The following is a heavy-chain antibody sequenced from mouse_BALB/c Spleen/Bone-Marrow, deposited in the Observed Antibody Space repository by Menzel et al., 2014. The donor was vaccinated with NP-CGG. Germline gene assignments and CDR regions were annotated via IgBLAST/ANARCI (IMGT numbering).Heavy chain of an antibody. J-gene: IGHJ2*01. CDR3: ARGNGYHFDY. CDR2: ISYSGNA. D-gene: IGHD1-2*01. CDR1: GDSITSSY. Sequence: VQLKESGPSLVKPSQTLSLTCSVTGDSITSSYWNWIRKFPGNKLEYMGYISYSGNAYYNPSLKSRISLTRDTSKNQYYLQLNSVTTKDTATYFCARGNGYHFDYWGQGTTLTVSS. V-gene: IGHV3-8*02.